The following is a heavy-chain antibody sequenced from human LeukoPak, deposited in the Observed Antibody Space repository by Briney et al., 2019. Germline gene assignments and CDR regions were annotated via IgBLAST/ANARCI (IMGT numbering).Heavy chain of an antibody. D-gene: IGHD4-23*01. CDR1: GFTFSTYG. CDR2: ISYDGSNK. J-gene: IGHJ4*02. CDR3: AKEVIGKVYFER. Sequence: GGSLRLSCAASGFTFSTYGMHWVRQAPGKGLEWVVVISYDGSNKFYADSVRGRFTISRDNSKNTMYLQMSGLRPEDTAVYYCAKEVIGKVYFERWGQGALLTVSS. V-gene: IGHV3-30*18.